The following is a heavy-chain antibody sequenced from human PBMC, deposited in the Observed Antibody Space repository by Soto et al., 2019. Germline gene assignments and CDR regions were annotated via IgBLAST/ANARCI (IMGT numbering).Heavy chain of an antibody. CDR3: ASGAENQLLPRYDLYGMDV. CDR1: GFTLSRYG. J-gene: IGHJ6*01. CDR2: ISFEGNTQ. V-gene: IGHV3-30*05. D-gene: IGHD3-3*01. Sequence: QVQLVESGGGVVQPGRSLRLSCAASGFTLSRYGIHWVRQAPDKGLEWVAAISFEGNTQYYADSVKGRFSISRDNSKDTLSQQIHGIRHEATAVYYCASGAENQLLPRYDLYGMDVWGQGTKVSVSS.